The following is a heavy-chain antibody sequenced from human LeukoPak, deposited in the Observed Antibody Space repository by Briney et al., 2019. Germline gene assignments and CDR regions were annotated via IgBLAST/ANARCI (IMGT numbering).Heavy chain of an antibody. V-gene: IGHV3-23*01. CDR3: AKDLGY. J-gene: IGHJ4*02. CDR2: IISGTT. CDR1: GFTFSNYV. Sequence: HPGGSLRLSCEASGFTFSNYVMSWVRQGPGKGLEWVSSIISGTTYYADSLKGRFTISRDNSKNTLYLQMNSLRAEDTAVYYCAKDLGYWGQGTLVTVSS.